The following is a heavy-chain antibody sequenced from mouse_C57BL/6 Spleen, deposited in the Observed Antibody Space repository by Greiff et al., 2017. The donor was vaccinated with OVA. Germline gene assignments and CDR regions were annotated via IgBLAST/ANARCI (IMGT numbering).Heavy chain of an antibody. CDR1: GYSITSGYY. CDR2: ISYDGSN. V-gene: IGHV3-6*01. Sequence: EVQLQESGPGLVKPSQSLSLTCSVTGYSITSGYYWNWIRQFPGNKLEWMGYISYDGSNNYNPSLKNRISITRDTSKNQFFLKLNSVTTEDTATYYCARRDYYGTFDVWGTGTTVTVSS. J-gene: IGHJ1*03. D-gene: IGHD1-1*01. CDR3: ARRDYYGTFDV.